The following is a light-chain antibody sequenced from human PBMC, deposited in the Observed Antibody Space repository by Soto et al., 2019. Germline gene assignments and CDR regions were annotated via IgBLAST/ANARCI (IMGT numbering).Light chain of an antibody. V-gene: IGLV2-23*01. CDR3: CAHECSPSLV. CDR1: SSDVGSYTL. J-gene: IGLJ3*02. CDR2: EGS. Sequence: QSALTQPASVSGSPGQSITISCTGTSSDVGSYTLVSWYQQHPGKAPKLMIYEGSKRPSGVSTRFSGSKSGNTASLTISGLLAEDEFEDYCCAHECSPSLVFGGGTKLTVL.